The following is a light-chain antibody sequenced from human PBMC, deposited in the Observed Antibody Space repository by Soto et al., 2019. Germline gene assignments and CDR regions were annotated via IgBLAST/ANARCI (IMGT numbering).Light chain of an antibody. Sequence: QLVLTQSPSASASLGASVKLTCTLNSGHSSYAVAWHQQQPEKGPRYLMNLNSDGSHTKGDGIPDRFSGSSSGAERYLTISSLQSEDEADYYCQTWGAGIVVFGGGTKLTVL. J-gene: IGLJ2*01. CDR2: LNSDGSH. CDR3: QTWGAGIVV. V-gene: IGLV4-69*01. CDR1: SGHSSYA.